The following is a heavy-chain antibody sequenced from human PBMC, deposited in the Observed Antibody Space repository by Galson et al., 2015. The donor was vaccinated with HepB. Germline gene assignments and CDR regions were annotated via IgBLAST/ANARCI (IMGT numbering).Heavy chain of an antibody. V-gene: IGHV3-74*03. CDR1: AFTFSTYW. CDR2: IKSDGSTDGSK. J-gene: IGHJ4*02. Sequence: SLRLSCAASAFTFSTYWMHWVRQAPGKGLVWVSRIKSDGSTDGSKTYADSVKGRSTISRDNAKNTLYLQMNSLRVEDTAVYYCARGYASVNQHLVDYWGQGALVTVSP. D-gene: IGHD2-8*01. CDR3: ARGYASVNQHLVDY.